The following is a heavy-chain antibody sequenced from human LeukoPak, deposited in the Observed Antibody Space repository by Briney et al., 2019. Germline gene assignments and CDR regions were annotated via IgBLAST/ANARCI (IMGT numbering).Heavy chain of an antibody. V-gene: IGHV3-23*01. D-gene: IGHD1-26*01. CDR3: AKMKGHPLPKYYMDV. CDR1: GFTFSSYA. Sequence: GRSLRLSCAASGFTFSSYAMSWFRQAPGNRLEWVSAISGSGGSTYYADSVKGRFTISRDNSKKTLYLEMNSLRVEDKAIYYCAKMKGHPLPKYYMDVWGQGTTVTVSS. J-gene: IGHJ6*01. CDR2: ISGSGGST.